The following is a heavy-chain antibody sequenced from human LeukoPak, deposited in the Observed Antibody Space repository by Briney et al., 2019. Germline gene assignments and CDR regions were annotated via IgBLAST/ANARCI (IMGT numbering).Heavy chain of an antibody. Sequence: ASVKVSCKASGYTFTSYAMHWVRQAPGQRLEWMGWINAGNGNTKYSQKFQGRVTITRDTSASTAYMELRSLRSDDTAVYYCARDEGIAVAGDWFDPWGQGTLVTVSS. D-gene: IGHD6-19*01. CDR1: GYTFTSYA. J-gene: IGHJ5*02. CDR3: ARDEGIAVAGDWFDP. V-gene: IGHV1-3*01. CDR2: INAGNGNT.